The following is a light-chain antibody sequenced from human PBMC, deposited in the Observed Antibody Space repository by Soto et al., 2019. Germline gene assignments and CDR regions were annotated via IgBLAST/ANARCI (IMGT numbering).Light chain of an antibody. V-gene: IGLV2-8*01. J-gene: IGLJ1*01. CDR3: SSYAGSKGYV. CDR1: SSDVGGYNY. Sequence: QSALTQPASVSGSPGQSITISCTGTSSDVGGYNYVSWYQQHPGKAPKLMIYEVSKRPSGVPDRFSGSKSGNTASLTVSGLQAEDEADYYCSSYAGSKGYVFGTGTKLTVL. CDR2: EVS.